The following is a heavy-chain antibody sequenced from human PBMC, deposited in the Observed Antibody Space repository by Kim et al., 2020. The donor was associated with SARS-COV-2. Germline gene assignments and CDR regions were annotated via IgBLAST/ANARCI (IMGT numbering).Heavy chain of an antibody. J-gene: IGHJ4*02. V-gene: IGHV3-30*04. CDR2: ISYDGSNK. CDR1: GFTFSSYA. CDR3: ARVGKYSSSFDY. Sequence: GGSLRLSCAASGFTFSSYAMHWVRQAPGKGLEWVAVISYDGSNKYYADSVKGRFTISRDNSKNTLYLQMNSLRAEDTAVYYCARVGKYSSSFDYWGQGTL. D-gene: IGHD6-6*01.